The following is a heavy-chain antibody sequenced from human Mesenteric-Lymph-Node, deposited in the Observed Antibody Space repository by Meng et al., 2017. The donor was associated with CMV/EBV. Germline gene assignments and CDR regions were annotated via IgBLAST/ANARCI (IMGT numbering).Heavy chain of an antibody. CDR1: GGSVRSGRYD. V-gene: IGHV4-61*01. J-gene: IGHJ4*02. D-gene: IGHD6-19*01. Sequence: TGSGGSVRSGRYDWSWIRQPPGKGLEWIGYIYYSGSTNYNPSLKSRVTISVNTSKNQFSLKLSSVTAADTAVYYCARVQWLGGLDYWGQGTLVTVSS. CDR3: ARVQWLGGLDY. CDR2: IYYSGST.